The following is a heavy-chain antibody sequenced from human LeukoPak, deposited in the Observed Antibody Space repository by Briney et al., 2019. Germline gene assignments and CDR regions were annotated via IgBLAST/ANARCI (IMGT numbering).Heavy chain of an antibody. CDR3: AREGLLWFGELLFNWFDP. J-gene: IGHJ5*02. CDR2: INPNSGGT. V-gene: IGHV1-2*02. Sequence: GASVKVSCKASGYTFTGYYMHWVRQAPGQGLEWMGWINPNSGGTNYAQKFQGRVTMTRDTSISTACMELSRLRSDDTAVYYCAREGLLWFGELLFNWFDPWGQGTLVTVSS. CDR1: GYTFTGYY. D-gene: IGHD3-10*01.